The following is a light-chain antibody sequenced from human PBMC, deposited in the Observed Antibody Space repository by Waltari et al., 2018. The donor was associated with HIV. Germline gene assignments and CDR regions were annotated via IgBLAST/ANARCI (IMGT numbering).Light chain of an antibody. CDR1: QSVGSY. Sequence: EIVLTQSPATLSLSPGDRATLSCRASQSVGSYLTWHQQKPGQAPRLLIYDASHRATGIPARFSGSGSGTDFTLTISSLEPEDFAVYYCQQYNNWPPYTFGQGTKLEIK. CDR3: QQYNNWPPYT. V-gene: IGKV3-11*01. J-gene: IGKJ2*01. CDR2: DAS.